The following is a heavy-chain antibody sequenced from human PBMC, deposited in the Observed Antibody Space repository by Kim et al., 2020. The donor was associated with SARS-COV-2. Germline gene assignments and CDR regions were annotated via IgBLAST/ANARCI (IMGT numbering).Heavy chain of an antibody. J-gene: IGHJ6*02. CDR3: ARDAGFEYCSGGSCYPYYGMDV. CDR2: ISAYNGNT. V-gene: IGHV1-18*04. Sequence: ASVKVSCKASGYTFTSYGISWVRQAPGQGLEWMGWISAYNGNTNYAQKLQGRVTMTTDTSTSTAYMELRSLRSDDTAVYYCARDAGFEYCSGGSCYPYYGMDVWGQGTTVTVSS. D-gene: IGHD2-15*01. CDR1: GYTFTSYG.